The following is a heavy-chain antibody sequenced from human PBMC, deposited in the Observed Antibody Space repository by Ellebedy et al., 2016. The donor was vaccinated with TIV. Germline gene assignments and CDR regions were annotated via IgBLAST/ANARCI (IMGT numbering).Heavy chain of an antibody. CDR3: SRLEYPDVDLNWYFDL. V-gene: IGHV4-39*01. J-gene: IGHJ2*01. D-gene: IGHD1-1*01. CDR1: GGSIRSSSYY. CDR2: IYYSGNT. Sequence: SETLSLTCTVSGGSIRSSSYYWGWIRQPPGKGLEWIGNIYYSGNTYYNPTLNSRLTMSVDTSNNQFSLRLSSVTAADTAVYYCSRLEYPDVDLNWYFDLWGRGTLVTVSS.